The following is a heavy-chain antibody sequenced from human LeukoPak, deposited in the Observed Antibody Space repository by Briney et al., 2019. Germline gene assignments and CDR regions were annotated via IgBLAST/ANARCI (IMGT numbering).Heavy chain of an antibody. V-gene: IGHV3-66*01. Sequence: GSLRLSCAASGFTFSNYWMSWVRQAPGKGLDWVSVISSGGSTYYSDSVKGRFTISRDNSKNTLYLQMNTLRAEDTAVYYCARGLYSSGWYFDYWGQGTLVTVSS. CDR2: ISSGGST. J-gene: IGHJ4*02. CDR1: GFTFSNYW. D-gene: IGHD6-19*01. CDR3: ARGLYSSGWYFDY.